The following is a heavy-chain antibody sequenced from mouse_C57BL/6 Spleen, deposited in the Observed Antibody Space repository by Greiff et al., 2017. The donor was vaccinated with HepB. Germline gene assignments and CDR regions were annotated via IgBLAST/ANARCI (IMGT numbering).Heavy chain of an antibody. J-gene: IGHJ1*03. V-gene: IGHV1-59*01. CDR1: GYTFTSYW. D-gene: IGHD2-4*01. CDR3: AREMISHWYFDV. Sequence: QVQLKQPGAELVRPGTSVKLSCKASGYTFTSYWMHWVKQRPGQGLEWIGVIDPSDSYTNYNQKFKGKATLTVDTSSSTAYMQLSSLTSEDSAVYYCAREMISHWYFDVWGTGTTVTVSS. CDR2: IDPSDSYT.